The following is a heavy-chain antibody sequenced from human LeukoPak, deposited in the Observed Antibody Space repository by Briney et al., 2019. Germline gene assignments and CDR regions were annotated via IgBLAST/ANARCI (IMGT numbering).Heavy chain of an antibody. J-gene: IGHJ3*02. CDR1: GFSFIDYW. D-gene: IGHD3-22*01. CDR3: ASDPYDSCGYGAFDI. CDR2: IKQDGSET. Sequence: GGSLRLSCAASGFSFIDYWMTWVRQAPGKGLEWVGNIKQDGSETYYVDSVKGRFTISRDNAKNSLYLQMNSLRDEDTAVYYCASDPYDSCGYGAFDIWGQGTMVTVSS. V-gene: IGHV3-7*01.